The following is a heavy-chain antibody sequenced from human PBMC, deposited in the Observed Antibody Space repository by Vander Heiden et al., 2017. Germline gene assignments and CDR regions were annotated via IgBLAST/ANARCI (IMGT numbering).Heavy chain of an antibody. CDR2: INPNSGGT. D-gene: IGHD3-22*01. V-gene: IGHV1-2*02. J-gene: IGHJ5*02. Sequence: LEWMGWINPNSGGTNYAQKFQGRVTMTRDTSISTASMELSRLRSDDTAVYYCARDAYYDSRGRWFDPWGQGTLVTVSS. CDR3: ARDAYYDSRGRWFDP.